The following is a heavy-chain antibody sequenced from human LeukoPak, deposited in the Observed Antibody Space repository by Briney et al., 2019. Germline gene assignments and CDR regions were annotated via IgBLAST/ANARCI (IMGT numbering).Heavy chain of an antibody. J-gene: IGHJ4*02. CDR1: GFTFSDYY. CDR2: ISSSSTYT. V-gene: IGHV3-11*06. Sequence: GGSLRLSCAASGFTFSDYYMSWIRQAPGKGLEWVSYISSSSTYTNYTDSLKGRFTISRDNAKNSLYLQMNSLRAEDTAVYYCARARLSSTWYYFDYWGQGTLVTVSS. D-gene: IGHD6-13*01. CDR3: ARARLSSTWYYFDY.